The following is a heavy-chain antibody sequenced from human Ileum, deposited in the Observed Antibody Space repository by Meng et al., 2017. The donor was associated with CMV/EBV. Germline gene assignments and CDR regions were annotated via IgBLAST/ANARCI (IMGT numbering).Heavy chain of an antibody. Sequence: GESLKISCAASGFTFSSYAMSWVRQAPGKGLEWVSFISSSSSYIYYADSVKGRFTISRDNAKNSLYLQMNSLGAEDTAVYYCARVGGDYYYYGMDVWGQGTTVTVSS. V-gene: IGHV3-21*01. CDR1: GFTFSSYA. D-gene: IGHD2-21*01. J-gene: IGHJ6*02. CDR3: ARVGGDYYYYGMDV. CDR2: ISSSSSYI.